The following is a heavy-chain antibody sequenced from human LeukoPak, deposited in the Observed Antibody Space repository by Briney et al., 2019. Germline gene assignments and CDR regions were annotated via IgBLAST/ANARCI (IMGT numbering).Heavy chain of an antibody. CDR3: ARGGYSGSYYSPFDY. V-gene: IGHV4-34*01. Sequence: SETLSLTCAVYGGSFSGYYWSWIRQPPGKGLEWIGEINHSGSTNYNPSLKSRVTISVDTSKNQFSLKLSSVTAADTAVYYCARGGYSGSYYSPFDYWGQGTPVTVSS. CDR2: INHSGST. D-gene: IGHD1-26*01. J-gene: IGHJ4*02. CDR1: GGSFSGYY.